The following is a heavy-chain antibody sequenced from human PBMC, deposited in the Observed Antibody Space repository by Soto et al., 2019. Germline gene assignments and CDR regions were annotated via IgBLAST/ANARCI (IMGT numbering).Heavy chain of an antibody. CDR1: GYTFTSYD. D-gene: IGHD2-2*01. Sequence: QVQLVQSGAEVKKPGASVKVSCKASGYTFTSYDINWVRQATGQGLEWMGWLNPNSGNTGYAQKSQRRVTVTMNTSINTAYVELSTLRSDATAGYCCASAMARAGRDWYFDPWVRASLVTVP. CDR3: ASAMARAGRDWYFDP. J-gene: IGHJ2*01. CDR2: LNPNSGNT. V-gene: IGHV1-8*01.